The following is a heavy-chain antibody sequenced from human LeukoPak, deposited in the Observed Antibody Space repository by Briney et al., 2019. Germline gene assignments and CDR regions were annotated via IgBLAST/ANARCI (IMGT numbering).Heavy chain of an antibody. CDR1: GFIFSNYS. D-gene: IGHD6-19*01. CDR3: ARRWEVAGTYEYYMDV. CDR2: IGRRSRTI. J-gene: IGHJ6*03. V-gene: IGHV3-48*01. Sequence: GGSLRLSCVASGFIFSNYSMNWVRQPPGKGLQWVSYIGRRSRTIYYADSVKGRFTISKDNAKNSLYLQMNSLRAEDTAVYYCARRWEVAGTYEYYMDVWGKGTTVTV.